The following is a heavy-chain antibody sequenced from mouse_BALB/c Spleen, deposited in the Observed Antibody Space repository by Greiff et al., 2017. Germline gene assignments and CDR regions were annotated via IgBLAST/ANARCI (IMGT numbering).Heavy chain of an antibody. J-gene: IGHJ4*01. Sequence: VKLVESGAELMKPGASVKISCKATGYTFSSYWIEWVKQRPGHGLEWIGEILPGSGSTNYNEKFKGKATFTADTSSNTAYMQLSSLTSEDSAVYYCARGGLRLYYAMDYWGQGTSVTVSS. V-gene: IGHV1-9*01. CDR1: GYTFSSYW. CDR3: ARGGLRLYYAMDY. D-gene: IGHD2-4*01. CDR2: ILPGSGST.